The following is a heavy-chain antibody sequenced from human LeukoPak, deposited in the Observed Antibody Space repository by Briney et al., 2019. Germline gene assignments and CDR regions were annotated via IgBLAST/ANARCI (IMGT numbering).Heavy chain of an antibody. V-gene: IGHV3-11*01. Sequence: GGSLRLSCAASGFTFSDYYMSWIRQAPGKGLEWVSYISSSGSTIYYADSVKGRFTISRDNSKNTLYLQMNSLRAEDTAVYYCAKRMDSGSYYDPFDYWGQGTLVTVSS. CDR3: AKRMDSGSYYDPFDY. J-gene: IGHJ4*02. CDR2: ISSSGSTI. CDR1: GFTFSDYY. D-gene: IGHD1-26*01.